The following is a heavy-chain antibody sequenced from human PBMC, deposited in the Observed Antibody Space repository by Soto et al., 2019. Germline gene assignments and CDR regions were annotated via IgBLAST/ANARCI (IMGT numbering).Heavy chain of an antibody. CDR3: ARHPRSRVGATFQWYFDL. CDR2: IYYSGST. D-gene: IGHD1-26*01. V-gene: IGHV4-39*01. J-gene: IGHJ2*01. Sequence: PSETLSLTCTVSGGSISSSSYYWGWIRQPPGKGLEWIGSIYYSGSTYYNPSLKSRVTISVDTSKNQFSLKLSSVTAADTAVYYCARHPRSRVGATFQWYFDLWGRGTLVTVSS. CDR1: GGSISSSSYY.